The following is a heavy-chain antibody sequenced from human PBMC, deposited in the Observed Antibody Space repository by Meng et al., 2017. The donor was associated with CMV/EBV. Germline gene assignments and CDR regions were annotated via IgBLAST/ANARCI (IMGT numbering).Heavy chain of an antibody. J-gene: IGHJ3*02. CDR2: ISAYNGNT. V-gene: IGHV1-18*01. D-gene: IGHD2-2*01. CDR1: GYTFTSYG. CDR3: ARVECKGYCSSTAGSDYAFDI. Sequence: ASVKVSCKASGYTFTSYGISWVRQAPGQGLEWMGWISAYNGNTNYAQKLQGRVTMTTDTSTSTAYMELRSLRSDDTAVYYCARVECKGYCSSTAGSDYAFDIWGQGTMVTVSS.